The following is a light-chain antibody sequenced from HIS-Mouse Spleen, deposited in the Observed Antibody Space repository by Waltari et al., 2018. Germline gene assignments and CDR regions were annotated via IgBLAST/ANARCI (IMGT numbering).Light chain of an antibody. J-gene: IGLJ2*01. CDR3: YSTDSSGNHRV. Sequence: SYELTQPPSVSVSPGQTARITCSGDALPKKLCLLVPAEVRPGPCSGPPWGQQPDPRTKAATAAVLCTARDSNRPAGTPGRFFGSSSGKRATLTISGAQVEDEADYYCYSTDSSGNHRVFGGGTKLTVL. CDR1: ALPKKL. V-gene: IGLV3-10*01. CDR2: GQ.